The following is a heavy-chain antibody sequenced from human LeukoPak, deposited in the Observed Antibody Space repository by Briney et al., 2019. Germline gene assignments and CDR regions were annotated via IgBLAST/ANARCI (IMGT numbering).Heavy chain of an antibody. Sequence: PGRSLRLSCAASGFTFSSYCIHWVRQAPGKGLEWVAVISYDGSNKYYADSVKGRFTISRDNSKNTLYLHMSSLRAEDTAVYYCAKDHMAWSGLYYYYYYMDVWGKGTTVTVSS. CDR3: AKDHMAWSGLYYYYYYMDV. CDR1: GFTFSSYC. V-gene: IGHV3-30*18. J-gene: IGHJ6*03. CDR2: ISYDGSNK. D-gene: IGHD3-3*01.